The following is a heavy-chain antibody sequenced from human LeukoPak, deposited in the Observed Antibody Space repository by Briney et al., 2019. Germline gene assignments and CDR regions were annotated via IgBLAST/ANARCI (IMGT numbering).Heavy chain of an antibody. V-gene: IGHV3-23*01. CDR2: ISGSGGST. CDR3: AELGITMIGGV. D-gene: IGHD3-10*02. J-gene: IGHJ4*02. CDR1: GFTFRRYG. Sequence: GGTLRLSCAASGFTFRRYGMSWVRQAPGKGLEWVSVISGSGGSTYYGDSVKGRFTISRDNSKNTLYLQMNSLRAEDTAVYYCAELGITMIGGVWGQGTLVTVSS.